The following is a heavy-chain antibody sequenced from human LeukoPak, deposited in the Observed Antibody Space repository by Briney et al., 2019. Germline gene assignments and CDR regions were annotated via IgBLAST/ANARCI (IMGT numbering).Heavy chain of an antibody. J-gene: IGHJ4*02. V-gene: IGHV1-2*02. CDR1: GYTFTTYY. Sequence: ASVKVSCKASGYTFTTYYMHWVRQAPAQGLEWMGWINPNSGGTNYAQKFQGRVTMTRDTSISTAYMELSRLRSDDTAVYYCAGRGYSGYDFDYWGQGTLVTVSS. D-gene: IGHD5-12*01. CDR3: AGRGYSGYDFDY. CDR2: INPNSGGT.